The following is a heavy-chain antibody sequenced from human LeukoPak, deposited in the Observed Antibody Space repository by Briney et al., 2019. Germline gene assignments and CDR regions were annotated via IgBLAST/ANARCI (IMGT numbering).Heavy chain of an antibody. J-gene: IGHJ6*02. CDR2: IIPIFGTA. V-gene: IGHV1-69*13. CDR3: ARDQDDSSGYYSYYYGMDV. Sequence: SVHVSCKASGGTFSIYAISWVRQAPAQGLEWMGGIIPIFGTANYAQKFQGRVTITADESTSTAYMELSSLRSEDTAVYYCARDQDDSSGYYSYYYGMDVWGQGTTVTVSS. CDR1: GGTFSIYA. D-gene: IGHD3-22*01.